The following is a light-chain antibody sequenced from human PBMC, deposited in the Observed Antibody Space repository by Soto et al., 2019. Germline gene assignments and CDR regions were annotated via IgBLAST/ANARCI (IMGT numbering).Light chain of an antibody. CDR3: QQRSNWPPVT. V-gene: IGKV3-11*01. CDR1: QRVSSY. CDR2: DAS. Sequence: EIVVTQAPATLPLSPGERATLSCSASQRVSSYLAWYQQKPGQAPRLLIYDASNMATGIPARFSGSGSGTDFTLTISSLEPEDFAIYYCQQRSNWPPVTFGGGTKLEIK. J-gene: IGKJ4*01.